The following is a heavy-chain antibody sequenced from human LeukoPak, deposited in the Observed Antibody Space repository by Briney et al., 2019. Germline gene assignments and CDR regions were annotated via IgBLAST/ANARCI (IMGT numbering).Heavy chain of an antibody. D-gene: IGHD3-10*01. CDR3: ARDLDYYGSGSYFDH. CDR1: GFTFSSYN. CDR2: ISSSSSYM. J-gene: IGHJ4*02. Sequence: SGGSLRLSCVASGFTFSSYNMNWVRQAPGKGLEWVSFISSSSSYMNYTDSVKGRFTISRDNAKNSLYLQMNSLRAEDTAVYYCARDLDYYGSGSYFDHWGQGTLVTVSS. V-gene: IGHV3-21*01.